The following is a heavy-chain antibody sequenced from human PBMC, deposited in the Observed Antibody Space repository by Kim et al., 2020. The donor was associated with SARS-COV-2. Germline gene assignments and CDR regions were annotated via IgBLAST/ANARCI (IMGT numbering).Heavy chain of an antibody. V-gene: IGHV3-30-3*01. D-gene: IGHD1-26*01. CDR2: ISYDGSNK. CDR1: GFTFSSYA. Sequence: GGSLRLSCAASGFTFSSYAMHWVRQAPGKGLEWVAVISYDGSNKYYADSVKGRFTISRDNSKNTLYLQMNSLRAEDTAVYYCADSGSGNWGQGTLVTVSS. CDR3: ADSGSGN. J-gene: IGHJ4*02.